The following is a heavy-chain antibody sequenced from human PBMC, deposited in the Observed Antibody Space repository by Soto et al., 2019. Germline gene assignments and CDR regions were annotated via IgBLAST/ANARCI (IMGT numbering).Heavy chain of an antibody. J-gene: IGHJ6*02. CDR1: GYRFTSYW. CDR3: ARHYCSSTSRYPVYYYYYGMDV. Sequence: LGESLKISCKGSGYRFTSYWIGWVRQMPGKGLEWMGIIYPGDSDTRYSPSFQGQVTISADKSISTAYLQWSSLKASDTAMFYCARHYCSSTSRYPVYYYYYGMDVWGQGTTVTVSS. CDR2: IYPGDSDT. V-gene: IGHV5-51*01. D-gene: IGHD2-2*01.